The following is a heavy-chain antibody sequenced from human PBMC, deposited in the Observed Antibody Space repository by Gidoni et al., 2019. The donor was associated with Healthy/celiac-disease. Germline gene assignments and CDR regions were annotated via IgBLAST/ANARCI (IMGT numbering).Heavy chain of an antibody. J-gene: IGHJ4*02. CDR3: ARSSIAVAGEPYYFDY. CDR2: SNPNSGGT. Sequence: QVQLVQSGAEVKKPGASVKVSCKASGYTFTGYYMHWVRQAPGQGLEWMGWSNPNSGGTNYAQKFQGWVTMTRDTSISTAYMELSRLRSDDTAVYYCARSSIAVAGEPYYFDYWGQGTLVTVSS. D-gene: IGHD6-19*01. CDR1: GYTFTGYY. V-gene: IGHV1-2*04.